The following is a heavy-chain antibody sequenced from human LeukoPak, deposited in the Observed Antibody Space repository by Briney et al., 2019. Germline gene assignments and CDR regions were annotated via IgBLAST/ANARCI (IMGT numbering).Heavy chain of an antibody. J-gene: IGHJ4*02. CDR1: GFTFSSYS. CDR3: AKPVEMATWGFDY. V-gene: IGHV3-21*01. Sequence: PGGSLRLSCAASGFTFSSYSMNWVRQAPGKGLEWVSSISSSSSYIYYADSVKGRFTISRDNAKNSLHLQMNSLRAEDTAVYYCAKPVEMATWGFDYWGQGTLVTVSS. CDR2: ISSSSSYI. D-gene: IGHD5-24*01.